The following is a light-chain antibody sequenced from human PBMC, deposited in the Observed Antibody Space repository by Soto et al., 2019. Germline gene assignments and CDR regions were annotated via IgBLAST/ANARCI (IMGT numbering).Light chain of an antibody. V-gene: IGKV1-27*01. CDR2: GAS. J-gene: IGKJ1*01. Sequence: DIPMTQSPSSLSASVGDRVTITCRASQGIFNYLAWYQQKPGKVPKLLIYGASSLQSGVPSRFSGSGSGTDFTLTISSLQPEDVATYYCQKYNSAPRTFGQGTKVEIK. CDR3: QKYNSAPRT. CDR1: QGIFNY.